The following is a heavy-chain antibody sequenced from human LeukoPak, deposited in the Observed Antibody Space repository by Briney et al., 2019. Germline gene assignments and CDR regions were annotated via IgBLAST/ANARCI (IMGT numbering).Heavy chain of an antibody. CDR1: GCTFPSYG. CDR3: ARDKVENGGGWTVFDY. V-gene: IGHV1-18*01. J-gene: IGHJ4*02. CDR2: ISAYNGNT. Sequence: ASVKVSCRASGCTFPSYGISWVRQAPGQGLEWMGWISAYNGNTNYAQKFQGRVIMTTETSTSTAYLELRSLRSDDTAVYYCARDKVENGGGWTVFDYWGQGTLVTVSS. D-gene: IGHD2-15*01.